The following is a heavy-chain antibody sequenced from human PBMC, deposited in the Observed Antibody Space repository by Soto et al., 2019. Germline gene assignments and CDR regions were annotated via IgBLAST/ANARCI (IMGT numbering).Heavy chain of an antibody. J-gene: IGHJ4*02. Sequence: GGSLRLSCEASGFTYTKYVMNWVRQAPGKGLEWVAGITGTGGTPFYADSVRGRFVISRDNSKNTVFLHMTSLRAEDTAVYYCAKDFLTGTNDYWGRGALVTVSS. CDR3: AKDFLTGTNDY. V-gene: IGHV3-23*01. D-gene: IGHD1-1*01. CDR2: ITGTGGTP. CDR1: GFTYTKYV.